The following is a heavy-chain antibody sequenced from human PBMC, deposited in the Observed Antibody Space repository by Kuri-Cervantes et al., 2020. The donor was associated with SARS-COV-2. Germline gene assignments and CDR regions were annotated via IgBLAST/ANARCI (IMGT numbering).Heavy chain of an antibody. V-gene: IGHV3-30*02. Sequence: LSLTCAASGFTFSSYAMHWVRQAPGKRLEWVAFIRYDGSNKYYADSVKGRFTISRDNSKNTLYLQMNSLRAEDTAVYYCASSLLGTLDYWGQGTLVTVSS. D-gene: IGHD1-14*01. CDR3: ASSLLGTLDY. J-gene: IGHJ4*02. CDR1: GFTFSSYA. CDR2: IRYDGSNK.